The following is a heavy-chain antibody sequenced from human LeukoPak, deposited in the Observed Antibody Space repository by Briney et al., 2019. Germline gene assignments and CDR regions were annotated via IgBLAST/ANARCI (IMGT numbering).Heavy chain of an antibody. D-gene: IGHD5-24*01. J-gene: IGHJ4*02. CDR2: IKQGGSDK. CDR1: GFTFSSYW. V-gene: IGHV3-7*05. CDR3: KMGDGSPPLGQ. Sequence: GGSLRLSCAASGFTFSSYWMSWVRQAPGKGGQWVANIKQGGSDKNYVDSVKGRFTISRDNSGNTLYLQINSLTAEDTAIYYCKMGDGSPPLGQWGQGTLVTVSS.